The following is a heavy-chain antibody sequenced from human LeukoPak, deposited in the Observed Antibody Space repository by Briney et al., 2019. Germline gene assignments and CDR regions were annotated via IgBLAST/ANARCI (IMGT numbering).Heavy chain of an antibody. CDR2: IYYSGST. D-gene: IGHD5/OR15-5a*01. Sequence: SETLSLTCAVYGGSFSGYYWSWIRQPPGKGLEWIGYIYYSGSTNYNPSLKSRVTISVDTSKNQFSLELSSVTAADTAVYYCASGLGPGYWGQGTLVTVSS. J-gene: IGHJ4*02. V-gene: IGHV4-59*01. CDR1: GGSFSGYY. CDR3: ASGLGPGY.